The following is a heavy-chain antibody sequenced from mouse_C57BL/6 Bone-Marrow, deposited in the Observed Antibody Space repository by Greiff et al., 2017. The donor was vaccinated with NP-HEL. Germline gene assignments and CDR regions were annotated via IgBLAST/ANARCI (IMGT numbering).Heavy chain of an antibody. V-gene: IGHV1-54*01. Sequence: QVQLKESGAELVRPGTSVKVSCKASGYAFTNYLIEWVKQRPGQGLEWIGVINPGSGGTNYNEKFKGKATLTADKSSSTAYMHLSSLTSEDSAVYFCARNRYYGSHYWGQGTTLTVSS. CDR2: INPGSGGT. D-gene: IGHD1-1*01. J-gene: IGHJ2*01. CDR1: GYAFTNYL. CDR3: ARNRYYGSHY.